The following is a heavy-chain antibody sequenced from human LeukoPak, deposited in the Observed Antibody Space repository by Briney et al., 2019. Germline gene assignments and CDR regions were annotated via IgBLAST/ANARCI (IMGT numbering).Heavy chain of an antibody. V-gene: IGHV1-58*01. Sequence: ASVKVSCKASGFTFTSSAVQWVRHARGQRLEWIVWIVVGSGNTNYAQKFQERVTITRDMSTSTAYMELSSLRVEDTAVYYCAGAREYCIKSNCYEYFQEWGQGTLVTVSS. CDR3: AGAREYCIKSNCYEYFQE. J-gene: IGHJ1*01. CDR2: IVVGSGNT. D-gene: IGHD2-2*01. CDR1: GFTFTSSA.